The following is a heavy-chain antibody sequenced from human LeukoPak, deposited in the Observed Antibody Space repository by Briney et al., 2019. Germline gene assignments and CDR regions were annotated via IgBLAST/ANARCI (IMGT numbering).Heavy chain of an antibody. J-gene: IGHJ6*02. Sequence: ASETLSLTCTVSGGSISSYYWSWIRQPPGKGLEWIGYIYYSGSTNYNPSLKSRVTISVDTSKNQFSLKLSSVTAADTAVYYCARGSIAVAGTRYYYGMDVWGQGTTVTVSS. D-gene: IGHD6-19*01. CDR2: IYYSGST. CDR1: GGSISSYY. V-gene: IGHV4-59*01. CDR3: ARGSIAVAGTRYYYGMDV.